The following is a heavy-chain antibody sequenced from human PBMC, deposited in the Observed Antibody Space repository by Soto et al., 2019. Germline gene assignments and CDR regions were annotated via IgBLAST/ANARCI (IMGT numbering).Heavy chain of an antibody. Sequence: QVQLVESGGGVVQPGRSLRLSCAASGFTFSSYAMHWVRQAPGKGLEWVAVISYDGSNKYYADSVKGRFTISRDNSKNTLYLQMNSLRAEDTAVYYCARGVVAVAPFDYWGQGTLVTVSS. CDR3: ARGVVAVAPFDY. D-gene: IGHD6-19*01. CDR1: GFTFSSYA. J-gene: IGHJ4*02. V-gene: IGHV3-30-3*01. CDR2: ISYDGSNK.